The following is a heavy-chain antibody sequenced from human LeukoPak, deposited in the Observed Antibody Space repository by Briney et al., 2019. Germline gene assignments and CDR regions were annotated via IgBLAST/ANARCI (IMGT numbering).Heavy chain of an antibody. V-gene: IGHV3-23*01. D-gene: IGHD1-26*01. Sequence: PGGTLRLSCAASGFTFSSYGMSWVRQAPGKGLEWVSAISGSGGSTYYADSVKGRFTISRDNSKNTLYLQMNSLRAEDTAVYYCARDGLVGPFSYWGQGTLVTVSS. CDR1: GFTFSSYG. CDR2: ISGSGGST. CDR3: ARDGLVGPFSY. J-gene: IGHJ4*02.